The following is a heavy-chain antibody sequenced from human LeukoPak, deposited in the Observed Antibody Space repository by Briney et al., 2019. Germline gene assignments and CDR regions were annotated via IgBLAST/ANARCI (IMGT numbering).Heavy chain of an antibody. CDR3: ARGMALGYCSGGSCYLGEDAFDI. J-gene: IGHJ3*02. D-gene: IGHD2-15*01. V-gene: IGHV1-2*04. Sequence: ASVKVSCKASGYTFTGYYMHWVRQAPGQGLEWMGWINPNSGGTNYAQKFQGWVTMTRDTSISTAYMELSRLRSDDTAVYYCARGMALGYCSGGSCYLGEDAFDIWGQGTMVTVSS. CDR2: INPNSGGT. CDR1: GYTFTGYY.